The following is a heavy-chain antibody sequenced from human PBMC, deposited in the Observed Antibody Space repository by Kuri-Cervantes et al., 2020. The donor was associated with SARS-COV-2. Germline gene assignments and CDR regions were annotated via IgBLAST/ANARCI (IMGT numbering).Heavy chain of an antibody. Sequence: GESLKISCAASGFTFSRYSMHWVRQAPGKGLEWVAIISYDGIDKYYADSVKGRFTISRDNSKNTLYLQMNSLRAEDTAVYYCVRDGDHWNFDYWGQGTLVTVSS. CDR2: ISYDGIDK. V-gene: IGHV3-30-3*01. CDR3: VRDGDHWNFDY. D-gene: IGHD1-1*01. CDR1: GFTFSRYS. J-gene: IGHJ4*02.